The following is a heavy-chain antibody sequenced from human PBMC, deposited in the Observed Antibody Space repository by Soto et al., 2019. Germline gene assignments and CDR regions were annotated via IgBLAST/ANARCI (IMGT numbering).Heavy chain of an antibody. J-gene: IGHJ4*02. Sequence: SETLSLTCTVSGGSISSGGYYWSWIRQHPGKGLEWIGYIYYSGSTYYNPSLKSRVTISVDTSKNQFSLKLSSVTAADTAVYYCARAIRRGRPFDYWGQGTLVTVSS. CDR3: ARAIRRGRPFDY. CDR2: IYYSGST. V-gene: IGHV4-31*03. D-gene: IGHD2-15*01. CDR1: GGSISSGGYY.